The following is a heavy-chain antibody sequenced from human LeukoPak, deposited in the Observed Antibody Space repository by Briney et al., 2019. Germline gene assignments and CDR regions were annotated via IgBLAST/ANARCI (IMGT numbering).Heavy chain of an antibody. CDR3: ARGAYFYGSGINWFDP. V-gene: IGHV4-61*09. CDR1: GGSISSTSYY. D-gene: IGHD3-10*01. Sequence: SETLSLTCTVSGGSISSTSYYWSWIRQPAGKGLEWIGHIYTTGSTNYNPSLKSRVTISLDTSKNQFSLKLSSVTAADTAVYYCARGAYFYGSGINWFDPWGQGTLITVSS. J-gene: IGHJ5*02. CDR2: IYTTGST.